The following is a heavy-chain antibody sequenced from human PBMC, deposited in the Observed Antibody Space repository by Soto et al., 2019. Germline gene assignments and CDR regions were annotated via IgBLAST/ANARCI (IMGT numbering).Heavy chain of an antibody. V-gene: IGHV3-23*01. J-gene: IGHJ3*02. D-gene: IGHD3-3*01. Sequence: EVRLLESGGGLVQPGGSLRLSCAASGFTFGRYAMTWVRQAPGKGLEWVSSLSGNGGSTYYADSVKGRFTISRDNSKDMLHLQMYSLRAEDTAVYYCAKDARILDYDFRSGGNDAFDIGGQGTMVTVSS. CDR1: GFTFGRYA. CDR2: LSGNGGST. CDR3: AKDARILDYDFRSGGNDAFDI.